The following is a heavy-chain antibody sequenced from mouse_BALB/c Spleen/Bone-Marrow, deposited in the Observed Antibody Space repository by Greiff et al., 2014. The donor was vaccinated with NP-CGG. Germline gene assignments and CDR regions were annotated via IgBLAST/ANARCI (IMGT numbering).Heavy chain of an antibody. J-gene: IGHJ1*01. V-gene: IGHV1-14*01. D-gene: IGHD1-1*01. CDR3: ARGGYCGTSLYWYFDV. Sequence: VQLQQSGPELVKPGASVKMSCKASGYTFTSYVIHWVKQKPGQGLEWIGYINPYNDGTKYNEKFKGKATLTSDKSSSTAYMEPSSRTTEDSAVYYCARGGYCGTSLYWYFDVWGAGTTVTVSS. CDR1: GYTFTSYV. CDR2: INPYNDGT.